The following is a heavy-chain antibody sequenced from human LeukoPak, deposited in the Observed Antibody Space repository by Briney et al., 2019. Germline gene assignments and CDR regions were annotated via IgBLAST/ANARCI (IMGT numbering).Heavy chain of an antibody. CDR3: ARGLEALEWTTDYYYYGMDV. CDR2: IKQDGREK. D-gene: IGHD3-3*01. CDR1: GFTFSSYW. J-gene: IGHJ6*02. V-gene: IGHV3-7*01. Sequence: GGSLRLSCAASGFTFSSYWMSWVRQAPGKGLEWVANIKQDGREKYYVDSVKGRFTISRDNAKNSRYLQMNSLRAEDTAVYYCARGLEALEWTTDYYYYGMDVWGQGTTVTVSS.